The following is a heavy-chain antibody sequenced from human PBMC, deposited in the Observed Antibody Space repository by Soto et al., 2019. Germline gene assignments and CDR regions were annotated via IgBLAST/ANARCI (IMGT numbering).Heavy chain of an antibody. J-gene: IGHJ3*02. V-gene: IGHV1-69*04. CDR3: AREDSGSYLANAFDI. Sequence: SVKVSCKASGGTFSSYTISWVRQAPGQGLEWMGRIIPILGIANYAQKFQGRVTITADKSTSTAYMELSSLRSEDTAVYYCAREDSGSYLANAFDIWGQGTMVTVSS. D-gene: IGHD1-26*01. CDR2: IIPILGIA. CDR1: GGTFSSYT.